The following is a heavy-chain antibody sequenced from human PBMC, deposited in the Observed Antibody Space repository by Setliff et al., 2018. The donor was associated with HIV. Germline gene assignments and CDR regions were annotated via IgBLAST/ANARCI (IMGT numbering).Heavy chain of an antibody. CDR2: INHSGST. D-gene: IGHD2-15*01. Sequence: PSETLSLTCAVYGGSFSGCYWSWIRQPPGKGLEWIGEINHSGSTNYNPSLKSRVTISVDTSKNQFSLKLSSVTAADTAVYYCARLRTGGYYYYGMDVWGQGTTVTVSS. CDR1: GGSFSGCY. V-gene: IGHV4-34*01. J-gene: IGHJ6*02. CDR3: ARLRTGGYYYYGMDV.